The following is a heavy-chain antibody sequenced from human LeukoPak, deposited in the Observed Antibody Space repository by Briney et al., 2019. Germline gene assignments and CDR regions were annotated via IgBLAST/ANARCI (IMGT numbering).Heavy chain of an antibody. CDR3: AKDSLEGYFDY. D-gene: IGHD6-6*01. CDR2: IYSGGST. V-gene: IGHV3-66*01. J-gene: IGHJ4*02. CDR1: GFTVSSNY. Sequence: GGPLRLSCAASGFTVSSNYMSWVRQAPGKGLEWVSVIYSGGSTYYADSVKGRFTISRDNSKNTLYLQMNSLRAEDTAVYYCAKDSLEGYFDYWGQGTLVTVSS.